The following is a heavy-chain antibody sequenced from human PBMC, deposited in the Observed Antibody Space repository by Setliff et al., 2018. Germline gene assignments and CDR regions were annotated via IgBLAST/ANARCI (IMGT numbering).Heavy chain of an antibody. V-gene: IGHV4-38-2*02. CDR3: ARDRTYYGSGTYTRWFDY. CDR1: DFSVSSVYY. D-gene: IGHD3-10*01. CDR2: VYYSGST. Sequence: PSETLSLTCAVSDFSVSSVYYWGWIRQPPGKGLEWIANVYYSGSTYYNPSLESRVTMSVDTSKNQFSLKLSSVTAADTAAYYCARDRTYYGSGTYTRWFDYWGQGTLVTVSS. J-gene: IGHJ4*02.